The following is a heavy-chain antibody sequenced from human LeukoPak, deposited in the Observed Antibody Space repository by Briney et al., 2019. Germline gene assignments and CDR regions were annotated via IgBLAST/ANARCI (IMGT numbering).Heavy chain of an antibody. Sequence: GGSLRLSFSASGFTFSNYAMSWVRQAPGKGLEWVSAISASGGTTYYADSVKGRFTISRDNSKNTLYLQMNSLRAEDTAVYYCAKKGDYDILTGQKDWFDPWGQGTLVTVSS. CDR3: AKKGDYDILTGQKDWFDP. V-gene: IGHV3-23*01. CDR2: ISASGGTT. J-gene: IGHJ5*02. CDR1: GFTFSNYA. D-gene: IGHD3-9*01.